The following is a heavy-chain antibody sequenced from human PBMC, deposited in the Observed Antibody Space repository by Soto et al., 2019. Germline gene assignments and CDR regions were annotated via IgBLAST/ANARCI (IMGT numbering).Heavy chain of an antibody. CDR1: GGSISSGGYY. J-gene: IGHJ4*02. V-gene: IGHV4-31*03. Sequence: LSLTCTVSGGSISSGGYYWSWIRQHPGKGLEWIGYIYYSGSTYYNPSLRSRVTISVDTSKNQFSLKLSSVTAADTAVYYCARGFGSRYYDSSGPYGIDYWGQGTLVTVSS. CDR2: IYYSGST. CDR3: ARGFGSRYYDSSGPYGIDY. D-gene: IGHD3-22*01.